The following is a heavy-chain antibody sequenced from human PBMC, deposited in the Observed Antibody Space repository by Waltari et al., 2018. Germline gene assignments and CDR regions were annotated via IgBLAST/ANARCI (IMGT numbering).Heavy chain of an antibody. Sequence: CAASGFTFSSYAMSWVRQAPGKGLEWVSAISGSGGSTYYADSVKGRFTISRDNSKNTLYLQMNSLRAEDTAVYYCAKAPPTIFGVVIIEYYFDYWGQGTLVTVSS. CDR3: AKAPPTIFGVVIIEYYFDY. CDR1: GFTFSSYA. V-gene: IGHV3-23*01. CDR2: ISGSGGST. J-gene: IGHJ4*02. D-gene: IGHD3-3*01.